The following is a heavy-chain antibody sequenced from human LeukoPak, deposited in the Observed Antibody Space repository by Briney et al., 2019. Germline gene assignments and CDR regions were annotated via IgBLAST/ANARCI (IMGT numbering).Heavy chain of an antibody. V-gene: IGHV1-2*02. CDR2: INPNSGGT. Sequence: ASVKVSCKASGYTFTGYYMHWVRQAPGQGLEWMGWINPNSGGTNYAQKFQGRVTMTRDTSISTAYMELSRLRSDDTAVYYCATKGNYYDSSGYYYGPDYWGQGTLVTVSS. CDR1: GYTFTGYY. CDR3: ATKGNYYDSSGYYYGPDY. J-gene: IGHJ4*02. D-gene: IGHD3-22*01.